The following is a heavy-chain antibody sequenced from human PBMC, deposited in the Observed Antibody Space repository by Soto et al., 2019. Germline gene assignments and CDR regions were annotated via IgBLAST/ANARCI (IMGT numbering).Heavy chain of an antibody. D-gene: IGHD6-6*01. J-gene: IGHJ6*02. CDR3: ARCSSIACLYYGMDV. V-gene: IGHV4-31*02. Sequence: WTWIRQHPGKGLEWIGYNYYSGITYYNPSLKSRVTISLDTSKNQFSLKLSSVTAADTAVYYRARCSSIACLYYGMDVCGQGTTFTVSS. CDR2: NYYSGIT.